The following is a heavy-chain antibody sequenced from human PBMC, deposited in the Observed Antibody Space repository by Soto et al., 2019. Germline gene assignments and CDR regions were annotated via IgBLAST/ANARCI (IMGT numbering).Heavy chain of an antibody. CDR1: GFTFSSYA. V-gene: IGHV3-23*01. CDR2: ISGGGGVST. Sequence: EVQLLESGGGLVQPGGSLTLSCAASGFTFSSYAMTWVRQAPGKGLEWVSGISGGGGVSTYYADCVKCRFTISRDNSMNTLYLQMNRLRAEETAVYYCAKDAISMVRGVNNWFDPWGQGTLVTVSS. J-gene: IGHJ5*02. D-gene: IGHD3-10*01. CDR3: AKDAISMVRGVNNWFDP.